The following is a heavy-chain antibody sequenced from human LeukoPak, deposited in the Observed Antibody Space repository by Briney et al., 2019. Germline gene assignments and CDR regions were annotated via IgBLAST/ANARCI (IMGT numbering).Heavy chain of an antibody. V-gene: IGHV3-64*01. J-gene: IGHJ4*02. CDR2: ISTNGGST. CDR3: ARGFRYYGSGIDY. D-gene: IGHD3-10*01. Sequence: GGSLRLSCAASGFTFSEYSMHWVRRAAGKGLEYGSAISTNGGSTYYANSVKGRFTISRDDPRNTLDLQMGSLRPEDMAVYYCARGFRYYGSGIDYWGQGTLVTVSS. CDR1: GFTFSEYS.